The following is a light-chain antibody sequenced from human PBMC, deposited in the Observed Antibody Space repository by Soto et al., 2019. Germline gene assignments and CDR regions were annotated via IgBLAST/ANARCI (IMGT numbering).Light chain of an antibody. CDR2: SAS. CDR3: QQYGNSPPTT. CDR1: QIVSSTY. Sequence: DIVLTQSPGTLSLSPGERATVSCRASQIVSSTYLAWYQQKPGQAPRLLIHSASSRATGIPDRFSGSGSGTDFTLTISRLEPEDFAVYYCQQYGNSPPTTFGGGTKVEMK. V-gene: IGKV3-20*01. J-gene: IGKJ4*01.